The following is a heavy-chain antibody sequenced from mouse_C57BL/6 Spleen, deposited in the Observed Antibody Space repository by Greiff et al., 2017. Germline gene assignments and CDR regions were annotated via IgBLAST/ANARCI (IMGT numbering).Heavy chain of an antibody. CDR1: GYTFTSYW. CDR3: ARGEDYDYDDYFDY. V-gene: IGHV1-52*01. D-gene: IGHD2-4*01. Sequence: QVQLQQPGAELVRPGSSVKLSCKASGYTFTSYWMHWVKQRPIQGLEWIGNIDPSDSETHYNQKFKDKATLTVDKSSSTAYMQLSSLTSEASAIYYGARGEDYDYDDYFDYWGQGTTLTVSS. J-gene: IGHJ2*01. CDR2: IDPSDSET.